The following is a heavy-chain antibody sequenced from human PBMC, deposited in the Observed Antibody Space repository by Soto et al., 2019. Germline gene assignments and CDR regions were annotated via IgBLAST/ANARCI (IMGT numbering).Heavy chain of an antibody. J-gene: IGHJ3*02. CDR2: IIPIFGTA. Sequence: ASVKVSCKASGGTFSSYAISWVRQAPGQGLEWMGGIIPIFGTANYAQKFQGRVTITADESTSTAYMELSSLRSEDTAVYYCARGGESSGYPHHAFDIWGQGTMVTVSS. CDR3: ARGGESSGYPHHAFDI. CDR1: GGTFSSYA. V-gene: IGHV1-69*13. D-gene: IGHD3-22*01.